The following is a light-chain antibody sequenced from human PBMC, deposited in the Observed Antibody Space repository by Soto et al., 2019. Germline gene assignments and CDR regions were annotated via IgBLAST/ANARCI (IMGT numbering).Light chain of an antibody. J-gene: IGKJ4*01. CDR3: QQYSSTPLT. CDR1: RGVSYSFDNRNH. CDR2: WTS. V-gene: IGKV4-1*01. Sequence: DIVMTQSPDSLAVSLGERATINCKSSRGVSYSFDNRNHLAWYQQKPGQPPKLLIYWTSTRESGVPDRFSGSGSGTDFTLTISSLQAEDVAVYYCQQYSSTPLTCGGGTKVEIK.